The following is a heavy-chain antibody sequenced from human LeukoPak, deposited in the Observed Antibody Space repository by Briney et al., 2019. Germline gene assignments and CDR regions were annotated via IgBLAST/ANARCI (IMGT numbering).Heavy chain of an antibody. Sequence: GGSLRLSCAASGFTFSSYWMSWVRQAPGKGLEWVSGISAGGGNTYYADSVKGRFTISGDNSKNTLYLQMNSLRVEDTAVYYCAKSRMYSSSWYDYWGQGTLVTVSS. D-gene: IGHD6-13*01. CDR2: ISAGGGNT. CDR3: AKSRMYSSSWYDY. V-gene: IGHV3-23*01. J-gene: IGHJ4*02. CDR1: GFTFSSYW.